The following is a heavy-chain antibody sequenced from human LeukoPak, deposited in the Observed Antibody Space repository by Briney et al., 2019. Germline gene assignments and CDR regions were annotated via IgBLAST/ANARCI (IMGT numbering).Heavy chain of an antibody. CDR1: GYTFTGYY. CDR2: INPNSGGT. V-gene: IGHV1-2*02. Sequence: ASVKVSCKASGYTFTGYYMHWVRQAPGQGLEWMGWINPNSGGTNYAQKFQGRVTMTRDTSISTAYMELSRLRSDDTAVYYCARSVPAAMEGSFDYWGQGTLVTVSS. J-gene: IGHJ4*02. D-gene: IGHD2-2*01. CDR3: ARSVPAAMEGSFDY.